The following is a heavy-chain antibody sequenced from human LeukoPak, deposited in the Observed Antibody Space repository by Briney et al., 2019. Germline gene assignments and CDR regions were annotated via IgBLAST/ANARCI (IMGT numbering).Heavy chain of an antibody. D-gene: IGHD3-22*01. Sequence: ASVKVSCKASGYTFTSYGISWVRQAPGQGLEWMGWINPNSGGTNYAQKFQGRVTMTRDTSISTAYMELSRLRSDDTAVYYCARDGHGYLDYWGQGTLVTVSS. V-gene: IGHV1-2*02. CDR2: INPNSGGT. J-gene: IGHJ4*02. CDR3: ARDGHGYLDY. CDR1: GYTFTSYG.